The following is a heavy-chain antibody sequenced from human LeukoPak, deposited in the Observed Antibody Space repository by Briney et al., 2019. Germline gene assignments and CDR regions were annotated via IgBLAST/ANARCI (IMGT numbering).Heavy chain of an antibody. V-gene: IGHV3-23*02. Sequence: PGGSLRLSCAASAFTFSNYAMSWVRQPPGKGLEGVSAISGSGGSTYYGDSVKGRFTISRDNSKNTLYVQVNSMRAEDTAVYYCAKGLWSGFDYWGQGTLVTVPS. CDR1: AFTFSNYA. D-gene: IGHD3-3*01. CDR3: AKGLWSGFDY. CDR2: ISGSGGST. J-gene: IGHJ4*02.